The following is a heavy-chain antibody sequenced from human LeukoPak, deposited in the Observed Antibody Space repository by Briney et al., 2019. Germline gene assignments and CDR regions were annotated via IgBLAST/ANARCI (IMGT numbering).Heavy chain of an antibody. CDR1: GFTFTDYY. CDR2: ITTRSSYT. J-gene: IGHJ4*02. CDR3: ARDPRLGSGYYSYFDY. Sequence: KTGGSLRLSCTASGFTFTDYYMSWIRLAPGKGLEWVSYITTRSSYTNYAGSVKGRFTISRDNAKNSLYLQMNSLRAEDTAVYYCARDPRLGSGYYSYFDYWGQGTLVTVSS. D-gene: IGHD3-22*01. V-gene: IGHV3-11*06.